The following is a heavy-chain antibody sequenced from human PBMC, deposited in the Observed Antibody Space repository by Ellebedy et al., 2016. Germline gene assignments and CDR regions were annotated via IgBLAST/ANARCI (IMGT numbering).Heavy chain of an antibody. V-gene: IGHV1-69*10. CDR2: IVPILGVA. CDR3: ARGPGYCNSGNCHCDL. J-gene: IGHJ4*02. CDR1: GGTFGSNG. D-gene: IGHD2-2*03. Sequence: SVKVSYKASGGTFGSNGLTWVRQVAGQGLEWMGGIVPILGVAKYAQKLQGRLTFTADTSTGTAFMELSSLTREDTAVYYCARGPGYCNSGNCHCDLWGQGTLVTVSS.